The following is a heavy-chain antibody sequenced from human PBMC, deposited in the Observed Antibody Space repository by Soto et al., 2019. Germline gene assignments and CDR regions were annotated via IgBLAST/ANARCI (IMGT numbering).Heavy chain of an antibody. CDR3: ARGALGYCSGGSCFALDY. V-gene: IGHV4-34*01. CDR1: GGSFSGYY. Sequence: PSETLSLTCAVYGGSFSGYYWSWIRQPPGKGLEWIGEINHSGSTNYNPSLKSRVTISVDTSKNQFSLKLSSVTAADTAVYYCARGALGYCSGGSCFALDYWGQGTLVTVSS. CDR2: INHSGST. J-gene: IGHJ4*02. D-gene: IGHD2-15*01.